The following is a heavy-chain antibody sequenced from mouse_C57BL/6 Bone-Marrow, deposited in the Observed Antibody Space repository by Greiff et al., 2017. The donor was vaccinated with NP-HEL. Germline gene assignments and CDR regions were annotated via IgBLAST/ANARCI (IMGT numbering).Heavy chain of an antibody. J-gene: IGHJ1*03. CDR3: AKEGIYYDYEDFDV. V-gene: IGHV2-5*01. CDR2: IWRGGST. Sequence: QVQLQQSGPGLVQPSQSLSITCTVSGFSLTSYGVHWVRQSPGKGLEWLGVIWRGGSTDYNAAFMSRLSITKDNSKSQVFFKMNSLQADDTAIYYCAKEGIYYDYEDFDVWGTGTTVTVSS. CDR1: GFSLTSYG. D-gene: IGHD2-4*01.